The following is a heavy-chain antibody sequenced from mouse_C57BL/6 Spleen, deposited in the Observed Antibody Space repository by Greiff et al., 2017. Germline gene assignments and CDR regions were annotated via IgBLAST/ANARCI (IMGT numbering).Heavy chain of an antibody. Sequence: VQLQQSGAELARPGASVKMSCKASGYTFTSYTMHWVKQRPGQGLEWIGYINPSSGYTKYNQKFKDKATMTADKSSSTAYMQLSSLTSEDSAVYYCAREAYSNWYFDVWGTGTTVTVSS. CDR3: AREAYSNWYFDV. J-gene: IGHJ1*03. V-gene: IGHV1-4*01. CDR1: GYTFTSYT. D-gene: IGHD2-5*01. CDR2: INPSSGYT.